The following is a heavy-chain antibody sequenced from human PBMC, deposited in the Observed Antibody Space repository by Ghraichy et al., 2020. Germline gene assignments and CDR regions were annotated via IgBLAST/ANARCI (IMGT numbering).Heavy chain of an antibody. D-gene: IGHD2-2*01. J-gene: IGHJ6*02. Sequence: ESLNISCTVSGGSISSYYWSWIRQPPGKGLEWIGYIYYSGSTNYNPSLKSRVTISVDTSKNQFSLKLSSVTAADTAVYYYARAGGQLEYYYYYGMDVWGQGTTVTVSS. CDR3: ARAGGQLEYYYYYGMDV. CDR2: IYYSGST. CDR1: GGSISSYY. V-gene: IGHV4-59*01.